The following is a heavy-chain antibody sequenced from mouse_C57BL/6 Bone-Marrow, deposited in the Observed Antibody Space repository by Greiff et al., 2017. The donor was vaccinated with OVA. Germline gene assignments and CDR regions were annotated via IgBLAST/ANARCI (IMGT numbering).Heavy chain of an antibody. Sequence: VQLKESGGDLVKPGGSLKLSCAASGFTFSSYGMSWVPQTPDKRLEWVATISSGGSYTYSPDSVKGRFTISRDNAKNTLYLQMSSLKSEDTAMYYCASYYYGSSYVSYWGQGTTLTVSS. J-gene: IGHJ2*01. D-gene: IGHD1-1*01. CDR1: GFTFSSYG. V-gene: IGHV5-6*01. CDR2: ISSGGSYT. CDR3: ASYYYGSSYVSY.